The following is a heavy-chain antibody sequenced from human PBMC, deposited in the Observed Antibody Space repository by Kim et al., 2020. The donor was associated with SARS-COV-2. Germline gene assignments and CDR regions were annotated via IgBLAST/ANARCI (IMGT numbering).Heavy chain of an antibody. V-gene: IGHV3-21*01. J-gene: IGHJ4*02. D-gene: IGHD2-15*01. CDR3: ARYCSGGSCYQSGFDY. Sequence: SVKGRFTISRDNAKNSLYLQMNSLRAEDTAVYYCARYCSGGSCYQSGFDYWGQGTLVTVSS.